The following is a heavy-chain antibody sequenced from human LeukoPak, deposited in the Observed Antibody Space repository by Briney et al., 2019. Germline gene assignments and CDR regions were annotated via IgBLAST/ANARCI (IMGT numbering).Heavy chain of an antibody. Sequence: GVSLRLSCAASGFSLSTYALSWVPQAPGGGLEWAAAISGSGDKADHADSVKGRFTISKDNSENRLSLQMDSLRAEDTAVYFCAKDTTAWWYHRAYMNVWGKGTTVTVA. CDR3: AKDTTAWWYHRAYMNV. D-gene: IGHD2-15*01. CDR1: GFSLSTYA. J-gene: IGHJ6*03. CDR2: ISGSGDKA. V-gene: IGHV3-23*01.